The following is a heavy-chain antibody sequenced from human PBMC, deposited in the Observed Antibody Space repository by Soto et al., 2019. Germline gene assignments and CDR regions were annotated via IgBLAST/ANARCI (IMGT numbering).Heavy chain of an antibody. Sequence: HPGGSLRLSCAAPGFTFSSYAMHWVRQAPGKGLEWVAVISYDGSNKYYADSVKGRFTISRDNSKNTLYLQMNSLRAEDTAVYYCARDLEYYYCGMVVRGQGTTVSVSS. V-gene: IGHV3-30-3*01. J-gene: IGHJ6*02. CDR3: ARDLEYYYCGMVV. D-gene: IGHD3-3*01. CDR2: ISYDGSNK. CDR1: GFTFSSYA.